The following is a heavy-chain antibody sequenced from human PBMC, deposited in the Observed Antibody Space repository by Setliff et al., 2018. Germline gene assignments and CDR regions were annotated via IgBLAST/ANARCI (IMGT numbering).Heavy chain of an antibody. D-gene: IGHD2-15*01. CDR1: GGSFSTYY. J-gene: IGHJ4*02. Sequence: LSLTCTVSGGSFSTYYWSWIRQAPGKGLEWVAVIWDDGGNKYHADSVKGRFTISRDNSKNTLYLQMNSLRPEDTAVYYCARTCSGSGCYAGLESWGQGTPVTVSS. CDR3: ARTCSGSGCYAGLES. V-gene: IGHV3-30-3*01. CDR2: IWDDGGNK.